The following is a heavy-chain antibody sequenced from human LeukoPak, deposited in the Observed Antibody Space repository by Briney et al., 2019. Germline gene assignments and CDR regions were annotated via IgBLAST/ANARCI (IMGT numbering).Heavy chain of an antibody. V-gene: IGHV4-59*01. CDR1: GGSISGYY. Sequence: PSETLSLTCTVSGGSISGYYWSWIRQPPGKGLEWIGYIYYSGSINYNPSLKGRVTISVDTSKNQFSLKLSSVTAADTAVYYCARGPWFGESPYYFDYWGQGTLVTVSS. J-gene: IGHJ4*02. D-gene: IGHD3-10*01. CDR2: IYYSGSI. CDR3: ARGPWFGESPYYFDY.